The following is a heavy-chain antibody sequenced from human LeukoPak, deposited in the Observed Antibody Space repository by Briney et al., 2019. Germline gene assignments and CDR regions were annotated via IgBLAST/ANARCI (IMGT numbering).Heavy chain of an antibody. V-gene: IGHV4-59*01. D-gene: IGHD4-17*01. CDR3: ASTPFDDGDYVDYGYFDY. CDR1: GGSISSYY. CDR2: IYYSGST. Sequence: SETLSLTCTVSGGSISSYYWSWIRQPPGKGLEWIGYIYYSGSTNYNPSLKSRVTISVDTSKNQFSLKLSSVTAADTAMYYCASTPFDDGDYVDYGYFDYWGQGTLVTVSS. J-gene: IGHJ4*02.